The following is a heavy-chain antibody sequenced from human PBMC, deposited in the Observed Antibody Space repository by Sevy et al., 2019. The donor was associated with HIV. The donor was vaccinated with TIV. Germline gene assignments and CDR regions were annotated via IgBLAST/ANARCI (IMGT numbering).Heavy chain of an antibody. CDR1: GYSFSNYG. Sequence: ASVKVSCKASGYSFSNYGISWVRQAPGQGLEWMGWISAHNANTNYAQKLQDRVTMTTDTSTSTAYMELRSLRSDDTAVYYCARAVPYYDILTGRNYFDYWGQGPLVTVSS. CDR3: ARAVPYYDILTGRNYFDY. J-gene: IGHJ4*02. D-gene: IGHD3-9*01. CDR2: ISAHNANT. V-gene: IGHV1-18*01.